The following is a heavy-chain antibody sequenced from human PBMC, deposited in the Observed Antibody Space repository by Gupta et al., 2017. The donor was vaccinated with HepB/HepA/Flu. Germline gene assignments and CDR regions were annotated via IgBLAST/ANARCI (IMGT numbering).Heavy chain of an antibody. CDR2: INHSGST. J-gene: IGHJ6*03. D-gene: IGHD4-4*01. V-gene: IGHV4-34*01. CDR1: GGSFSGYY. Sequence: QVQLQQWDAGLLKPSETLSLTCAVHGGSFSGYYWSWIRQPPGTGLEWIGEINHSGSTNYNPSLKSRVTISVDTSKNQFSLKLSSVTAADTAVYYCARGTEEPNLRFTVTTDYYYYMDVWGKGTTVTVSS. CDR3: ARGTEEPNLRFTVTTDYYYYMDV.